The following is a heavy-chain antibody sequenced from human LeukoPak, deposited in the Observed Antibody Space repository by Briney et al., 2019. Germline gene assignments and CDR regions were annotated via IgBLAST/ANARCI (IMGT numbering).Heavy chain of an antibody. CDR2: IYWDDDK. CDR1: GFSLSTSGVG. V-gene: IGHV2-5*02. J-gene: IGHJ3*02. Sequence: SGPTLVNPPQTLTLTCTFSGFSLSTSGVGVGWIRQPPGKALEWLALIYWDDDKRYSPSLKSRLTITKDTSENQVVLTMTNMDPVDTATYYCAHTRDMIGSHDAFDIWGQGTMVTVSS. D-gene: IGHD3-22*01. CDR3: AHTRDMIGSHDAFDI.